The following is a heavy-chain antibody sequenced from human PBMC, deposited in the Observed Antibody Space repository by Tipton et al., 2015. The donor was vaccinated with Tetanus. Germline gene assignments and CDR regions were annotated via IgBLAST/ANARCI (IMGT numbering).Heavy chain of an antibody. Sequence: TLSLTCTVSGGSISSYYWSWIRQPPGKGLEWIGYIYYSGSTYYNPYLKSRVTISVDTSKNQYSLKLSSVTAADTAVYYCASDGGRDCSGGSCSSGLWDYWGQGTLVTVSS. D-gene: IGHD2-15*01. CDR3: ASDGGRDCSGGSCSSGLWDY. CDR1: GGSISSYY. V-gene: IGHV4-59*12. CDR2: IYYSGST. J-gene: IGHJ4*02.